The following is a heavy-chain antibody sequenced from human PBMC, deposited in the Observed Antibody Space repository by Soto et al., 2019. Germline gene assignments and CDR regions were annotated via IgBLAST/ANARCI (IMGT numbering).Heavy chain of an antibody. D-gene: IGHD3-3*01. CDR1: GFTFSSYG. V-gene: IGHV3-33*01. J-gene: IGHJ5*02. CDR3: ARDRDDFWSGSLNWFDP. CDR2: IWYDGSNK. Sequence: GGSLRLSCAASGFTFSSYGMHWVRQAPGKGLEWVAVIWYDGSNKYYADSVKGRFTISRDNSKNTLYLQMNSLRAEDTAVYYCARDRDDFWSGSLNWFDPWGQGTRVTVSS.